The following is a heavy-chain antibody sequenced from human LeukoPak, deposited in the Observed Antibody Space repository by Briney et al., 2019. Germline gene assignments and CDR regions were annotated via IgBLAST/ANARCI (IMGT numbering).Heavy chain of an antibody. CDR2: INHSGST. CDR3: ARRTGGPGSYWPPDI. D-gene: IGHD3-10*01. J-gene: IGHJ3*02. V-gene: IGHV4-34*01. CDR1: GGSFSGYY. Sequence: SETLSLTCAVYGGSFSGYYWSWIRQPPGKGLEWIGEINHSGSTNYNPSLSRRVTVSVDTSKNQFSLRLSSVTAADTAVYYCARRTGGPGSYWPPDIWGQGTMVTVSS.